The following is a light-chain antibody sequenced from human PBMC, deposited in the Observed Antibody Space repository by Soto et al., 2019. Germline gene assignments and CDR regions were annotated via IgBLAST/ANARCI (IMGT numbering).Light chain of an antibody. V-gene: IGLV2-14*01. Sequence: QSALTQPASVSGSPGQSITISCTGTSSDVGGYNYVSWYQQHPGKAPKLMIYDVSNRPSGVSNRFSGSKSGNTASLTISGLQADDEADYYCRSYTSSSTGVFGGGTKLTVL. CDR2: DVS. CDR3: RSYTSSSTGV. CDR1: SSDVGGYNY. J-gene: IGLJ2*01.